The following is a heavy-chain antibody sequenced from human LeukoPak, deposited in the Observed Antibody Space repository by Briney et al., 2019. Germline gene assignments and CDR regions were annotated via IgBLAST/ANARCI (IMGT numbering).Heavy chain of an antibody. CDR2: IYYSGST. Sequence: PSETLSLTCTVSGGSISSSSYYWGWIRQPPGKGLEWIGSIYYSGSTYYNPSLKSRVTISVDTSKNQFSLKLSSVTAADTAVYYCARGPQKTFTIAAVSRFDPWGQGTLVTVSS. J-gene: IGHJ5*02. D-gene: IGHD6-13*01. CDR1: GGSISSSSYY. V-gene: IGHV4-39*07. CDR3: ARGPQKTFTIAAVSRFDP.